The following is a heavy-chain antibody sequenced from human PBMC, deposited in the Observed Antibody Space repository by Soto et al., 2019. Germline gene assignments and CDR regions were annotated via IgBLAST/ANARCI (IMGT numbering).Heavy chain of an antibody. V-gene: IGHV4-59*01. CDR1: GDSSSRYY. CDR3: ARGVATIGP. D-gene: IGHD5-12*01. J-gene: IGHJ5*02. Sequence: SETLSLTCTVSGDSSSRYYCSWIRQPPGKGLEWIGYIYYSGSTNYNPSLKSRVTISVDTSKNQFSLKLTSVTAADTAVYYCARGVATIGPWGQGTLVTVSS. CDR2: IYYSGST.